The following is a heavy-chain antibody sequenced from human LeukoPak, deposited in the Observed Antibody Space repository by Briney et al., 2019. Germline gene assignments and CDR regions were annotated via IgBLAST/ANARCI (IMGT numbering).Heavy chain of an antibody. CDR2: ISGRGGST. Sequence: GGSLRLSCAASGFTFSSYAMSWVRQAPGKGLEWVAAISGRGGSTYYPDSVKGRFAISRDNSKNPLYLQMNSLRAEDTAVYYCAKPVLLWFGELAPAFDYWGQGTLVTVSS. D-gene: IGHD3-10*01. CDR1: GFTFSSYA. CDR3: AKPVLLWFGELAPAFDY. V-gene: IGHV3-23*01. J-gene: IGHJ4*02.